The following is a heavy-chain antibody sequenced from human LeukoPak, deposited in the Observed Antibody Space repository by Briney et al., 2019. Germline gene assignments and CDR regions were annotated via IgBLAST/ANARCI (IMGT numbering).Heavy chain of an antibody. J-gene: IGHJ4*02. CDR1: GGSFSGYY. CDR3: ARAGSGWTGFDY. Sequence: SETLSLTCAVYGGSFSGYYWSWIRQPPGKGLEWIGEINHSGSTNYNPSLKSRVTISVDTSKNQFSLKLSSVTAADTAVYYCARAGSGWTGFDYWGQGTLVTVSS. D-gene: IGHD6-19*01. CDR2: INHSGST. V-gene: IGHV4-34*01.